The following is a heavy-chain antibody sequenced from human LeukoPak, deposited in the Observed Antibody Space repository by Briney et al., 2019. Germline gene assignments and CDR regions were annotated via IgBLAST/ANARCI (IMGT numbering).Heavy chain of an antibody. J-gene: IGHJ4*02. CDR2: IYHSGST. D-gene: IGHD3-10*01. CDR1: SGSISGSNW. V-gene: IGHV4-4*02. CDR3: ARALYGSGSYIGY. Sequence: SGTLSLTCAVSSGSISGSNWWSWVRQPPGKGLEWIGEIYHSGSTTYNPSLKSRVTISVDKSKNQFSLKLSSVTAADTAVYYCARALYGSGSYIGYWGQGTLVTVSS.